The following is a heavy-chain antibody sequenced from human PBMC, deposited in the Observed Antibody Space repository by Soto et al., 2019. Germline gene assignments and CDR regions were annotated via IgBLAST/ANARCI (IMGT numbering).Heavy chain of an antibody. J-gene: IGHJ5*02. CDR3: ARHYSSGSRNWFDP. CDR1: GGSINSSSYF. CDR2: IYYSGST. D-gene: IGHD6-19*01. Sequence: PAETLSLTCSVSGGSINSSSYFWGWVRQPPGKGLEWIGSIYYSGSTYYNPSLRSRVTISVDTSKNQFSLKLSSVTAADTAVFYCARHYSSGSRNWFDPWGQGTLVTVSS. V-gene: IGHV4-39*01.